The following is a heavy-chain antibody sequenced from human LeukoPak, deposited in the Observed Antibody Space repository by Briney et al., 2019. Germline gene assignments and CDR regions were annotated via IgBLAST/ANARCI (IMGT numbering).Heavy chain of an antibody. CDR1: GFTFSSYA. D-gene: IGHD3-22*01. V-gene: IGHV3-74*01. Sequence: GGSLRLSCAASGFTFSSYAMSWVRQAPGKGLEWVSRINSDGSRTIYADSVKGRFTISRDSAKNTLYLQMNSLRAEDTAVYYCAREVGDYYDSSGSFGYWGQGTLVTVSS. CDR3: AREVGDYYDSSGSFGY. CDR2: INSDGSRT. J-gene: IGHJ4*02.